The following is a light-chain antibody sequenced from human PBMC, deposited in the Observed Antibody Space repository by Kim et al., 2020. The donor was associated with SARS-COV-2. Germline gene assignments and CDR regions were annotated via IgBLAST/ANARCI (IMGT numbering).Light chain of an antibody. CDR3: QQYGTSPPWT. J-gene: IGKJ1*01. CDR2: GAS. Sequence: PGERATLSCRASQSVGNGYLAWYQQKPGQAPRLLIYGASSRATGIPDRFSGSGSGTDFTLTISRLEPEDFAVYYCQQYGTSPPWTFGQGTKVDIK. CDR1: QSVGNGY. V-gene: IGKV3-20*01.